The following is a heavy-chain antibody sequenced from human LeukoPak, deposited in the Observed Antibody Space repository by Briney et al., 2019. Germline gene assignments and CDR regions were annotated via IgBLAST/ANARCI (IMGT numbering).Heavy chain of an antibody. CDR2: MNPNSGNT. CDR3: ARALSWTTESYYYMDV. J-gene: IGHJ6*03. D-gene: IGHD3/OR15-3a*01. Sequence: GASVKVSCKASGYTFTSYDINWVRQATGQGLEWMGWMNPNSGNTGYAQKFQGRVTMTKNTSTTTAYMELSSLRSEDTAVYYCARALSWTTESYYYMDVLGKGTTVTVSS. CDR1: GYTFTSYD. V-gene: IGHV1-8*01.